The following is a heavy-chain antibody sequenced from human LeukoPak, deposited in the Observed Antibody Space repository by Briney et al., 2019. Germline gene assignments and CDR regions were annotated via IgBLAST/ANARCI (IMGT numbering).Heavy chain of an antibody. CDR1: GFTFSSYG. J-gene: IGHJ6*02. Sequence: GGSLRLSCVASGFTFSSYGMSWVRQAPGKGLEWVSVIYSGGSTYYADSVKGRFTISRDNSKNTLYLQMNSLRAEDTAVYYCARDLRLRLAPPSGMDVWGQGTTVTVSS. CDR3: ARDLRLRLAPPSGMDV. D-gene: IGHD6-19*01. V-gene: IGHV3-66*01. CDR2: IYSGGST.